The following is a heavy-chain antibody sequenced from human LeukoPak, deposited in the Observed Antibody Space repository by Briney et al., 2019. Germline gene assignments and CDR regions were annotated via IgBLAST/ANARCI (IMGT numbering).Heavy chain of an antibody. CDR1: GYSISSGYH. V-gene: IGHV4-38-2*02. D-gene: IGHD6-13*01. CDR2: IYHSGST. Sequence: PSETLSLTCIVSGYSISSGYHWGWIRQPPGKGLEWIGSIYHSGSTYYNPSLKSRVTISLDTSKNQFSLKLTSVTAADTAVYYCAKIRGSSWYHFDFWGQGTLVIVSS. J-gene: IGHJ4*02. CDR3: AKIRGSSWYHFDF.